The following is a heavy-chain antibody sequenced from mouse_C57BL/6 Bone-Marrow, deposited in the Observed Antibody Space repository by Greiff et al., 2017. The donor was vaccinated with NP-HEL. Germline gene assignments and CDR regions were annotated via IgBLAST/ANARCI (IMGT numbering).Heavy chain of an antibody. Sequence: DVHLVESGGGLVKPGGSLKLSCAASGFTFSSYAMSWVRQTPEKRLEWVATISDGGSYTYYPDNVKGRFTISRDNAKNNLYLQMSHLKSEDTAMYYCAREGYYGRAMDYWGQGTSVTVSS. D-gene: IGHD1-1*01. CDR1: GFTFSSYA. J-gene: IGHJ4*01. CDR3: AREGYYGRAMDY. V-gene: IGHV5-4*01. CDR2: ISDGGSYT.